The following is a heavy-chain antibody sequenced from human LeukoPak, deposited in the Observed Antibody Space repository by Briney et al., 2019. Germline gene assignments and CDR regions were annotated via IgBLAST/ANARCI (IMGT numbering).Heavy chain of an antibody. Sequence: GGSLRLSCAASGFTFSSYGMHWVRQAPGKGLEWVSAISGSGGSTYYADSVKGRFTISRDNSKNTLYLQMNSLRAEDTAVYYCAKLKTVTTRIYWGQGTLVTVSS. CDR2: ISGSGGST. J-gene: IGHJ4*02. CDR3: AKLKTVTTRIY. V-gene: IGHV3-23*01. CDR1: GFTFSSYG. D-gene: IGHD4-17*01.